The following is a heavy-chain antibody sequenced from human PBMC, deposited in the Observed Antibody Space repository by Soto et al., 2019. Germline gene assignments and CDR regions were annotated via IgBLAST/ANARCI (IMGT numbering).Heavy chain of an antibody. J-gene: IGHJ6*02. Sequence: GGSLRLSCAASGFTFSSYSMNWVRQAPGKGLEWVSYISSSSSTIYYADSVKGRFTISRDNAKNSLYLQMNSLRDEDTAVYYCARDRPAPYDSSGYYSTDGMDVWGQGTTVTVSS. D-gene: IGHD3-22*01. V-gene: IGHV3-48*02. CDR3: ARDRPAPYDSSGYYSTDGMDV. CDR1: GFTFSSYS. CDR2: ISSSSSTI.